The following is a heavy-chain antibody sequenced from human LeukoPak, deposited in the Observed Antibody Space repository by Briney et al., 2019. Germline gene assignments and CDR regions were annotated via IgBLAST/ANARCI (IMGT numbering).Heavy chain of an antibody. J-gene: IGHJ3*02. V-gene: IGHV1-8*01. CDR2: MNTKSGNT. CDR1: GYTFTSYD. D-gene: IGHD3-3*01. CDR3: ARVLRLRFLEWDLDAFDI. Sequence: GASVKVSCKASGYTFTSYDINWVRQATGQGLEWMGWMNTKSGNTGHAQKFQGRVTITRDTSISTVYMELSSLRSEDTAVYFCARVLRLRFLEWDLDAFDIWGQGTMVTVSS.